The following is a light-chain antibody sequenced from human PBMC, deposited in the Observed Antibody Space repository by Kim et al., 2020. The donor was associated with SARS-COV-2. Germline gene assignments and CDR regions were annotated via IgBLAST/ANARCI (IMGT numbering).Light chain of an antibody. V-gene: IGLV3-1*01. CDR1: FLGDEL. J-gene: IGLJ2*01. CDR2: QDT. CDR3: QAWDSGMGV. Sequence: SVSPGQTATITCSSDFLGDELSYRYQQKSGQSLVVVIYQDTQRPSGIPERFSGSNSGTTATLTISETQPLDEADYYCQAWDSGMGVFGGGTQLTVL.